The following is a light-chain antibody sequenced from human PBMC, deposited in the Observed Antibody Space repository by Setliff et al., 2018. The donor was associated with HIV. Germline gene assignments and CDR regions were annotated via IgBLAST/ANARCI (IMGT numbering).Light chain of an antibody. J-gene: IGLJ1*01. Sequence: QSALAQPASVSGSPGQSITISCTGTSSDVGGYNYVSWYQQHPGKAPKVIIYAVNRRPSGISNRFSGSKSGNTASLTISGLQAEDEADYYCSSSTSSNTYVVGTGTKGTV. CDR1: SSDVGGYNY. CDR2: AVN. V-gene: IGLV2-14*03. CDR3: SSSTSSNTYV.